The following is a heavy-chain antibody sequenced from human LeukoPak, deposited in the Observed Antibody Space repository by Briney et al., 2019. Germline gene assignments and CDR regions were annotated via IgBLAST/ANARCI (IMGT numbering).Heavy chain of an antibody. CDR2: IYYSGST. J-gene: IGHJ4*02. Sequence: SETLSLTCTVSGGSISSYYWSWIRQPPGKGLEWIGYIYYSGSTNYNPSLKSRVAISVDTSKNQFSLKLSSVTAADTAVYYCARVALAIDYWGQGTLVTVSS. D-gene: IGHD1-26*01. V-gene: IGHV4-59*01. CDR1: GGSISSYY. CDR3: ARVALAIDY.